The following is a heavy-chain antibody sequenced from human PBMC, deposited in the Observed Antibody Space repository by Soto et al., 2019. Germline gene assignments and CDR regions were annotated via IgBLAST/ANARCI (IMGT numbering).Heavy chain of an antibody. CDR2: ISAYNGNT. CDR3: ARVESVPPFDY. J-gene: IGHJ4*02. CDR1: GYTFTSYA. Sequence: GASVNVSCKASGYTFTSYAISWVRQAPGQGLEWMGWISAYNGNTNYAQKLQGRVTMTTDTSTSTAYMELRSLRSDDTAVYYCARVESVPPFDYWGQGTLVTVSS. V-gene: IGHV1-18*01.